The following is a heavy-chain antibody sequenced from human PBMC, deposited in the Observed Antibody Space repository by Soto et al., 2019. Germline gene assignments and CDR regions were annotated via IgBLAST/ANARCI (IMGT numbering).Heavy chain of an antibody. V-gene: IGHV3-33*01. D-gene: IGHD6-13*01. CDR1: GFVYSQYA. CDR2: IWNDGSQK. Sequence: VQLVESGGGVVQPGRSLRLSCEASGFVYSQYAMHWVRQAPGKGPEWVALIWNDGSQKNYVDSVKGRFTISRDNSKNPLNLQMNSLRADDTTMYFCVRGIPSQYSSTWLYWHFDLWGPGSLVTVSS. CDR3: VRGIPSQYSSTWLYWHFDL. J-gene: IGHJ2*01.